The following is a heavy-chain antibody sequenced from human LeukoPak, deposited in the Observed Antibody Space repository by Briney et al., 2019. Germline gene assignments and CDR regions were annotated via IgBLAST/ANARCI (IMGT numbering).Heavy chain of an antibody. Sequence: ASVKVSCKASGYTFTSYGISWVRQAPGQGLEWMGWISAYNGNTNYAQKLQGRVTMTTDTSTSTAYTELRSLRSDDTAVYYCARNPYSGYESFDYWGQGTLVTVSS. CDR3: ARNPYSGYESFDY. CDR2: ISAYNGNT. D-gene: IGHD5-12*01. CDR1: GYTFTSYG. J-gene: IGHJ4*02. V-gene: IGHV1-18*01.